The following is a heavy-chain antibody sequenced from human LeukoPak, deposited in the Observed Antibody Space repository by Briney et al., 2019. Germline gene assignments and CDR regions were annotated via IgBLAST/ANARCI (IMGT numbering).Heavy chain of an antibody. CDR3: ARDLNWETY. V-gene: IGHV3-7*01. J-gene: IGHJ4*02. CDR1: GFTFSSYW. CDR2: IKTDRSQI. D-gene: IGHD7-27*01. Sequence: GGSLRLSCVASGFTFSSYWMTWVRQAPGKGLEWVANIKTDRSQIYYLDSVKGRFTISRDNAKNSLYLQMNSLRAEDTAVYYCARDLNWETYWGQGTLVSVSS.